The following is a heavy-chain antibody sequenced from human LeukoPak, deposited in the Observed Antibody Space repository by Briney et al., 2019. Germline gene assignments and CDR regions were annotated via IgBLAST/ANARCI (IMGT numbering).Heavy chain of an antibody. CDR1: GFTFSSYG. D-gene: IGHD3-22*01. CDR2: ISYDGSNK. Sequence: GGSLRLSCAASGFTFSSYGMHWVRQAPGKGLEWVAVISYDGSNKYYADSVKGRFTISRDNSKNTLYLQMNSLRAEDTAVYYCAYDSSGYFDYWGRGTLVTVSS. J-gene: IGHJ4*02. CDR3: AYDSSGYFDY. V-gene: IGHV3-30*18.